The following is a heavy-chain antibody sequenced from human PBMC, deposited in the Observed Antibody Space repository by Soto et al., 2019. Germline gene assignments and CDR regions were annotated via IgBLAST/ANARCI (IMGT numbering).Heavy chain of an antibody. J-gene: IGHJ4*02. CDR2: IDSSGSYI. Sequence: DVQLVESGGGLVKPGGSLRLSCAASELSFRTYNMDWVRLAPGKGLEWVSFIDSSGSYIYYADSVKGRFTISRDNAKNSLYLQMNSLRAEDTALYYCVTDQSCTSTACPSSFHYWGQGTLVTVSS. CDR1: ELSFRTYN. D-gene: IGHD2-2*01. V-gene: IGHV3-21*02. CDR3: VTDQSCTSTACPSSFHY.